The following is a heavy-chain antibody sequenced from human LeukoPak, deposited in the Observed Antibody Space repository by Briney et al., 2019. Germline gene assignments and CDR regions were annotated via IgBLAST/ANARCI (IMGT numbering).Heavy chain of an antibody. CDR3: ARDSSSSWNRPEPPIFDP. CDR2: INPSGGST. CDR1: GYTFTSYY. J-gene: IGHJ5*02. D-gene: IGHD6-13*01. Sequence: ASVKVSCKASGYTFTSYYMHWVRQAPGQGLEWMGIINPSGGSTSYAQKFQGRVTMTRDTSTSTVYMELSSLRSEDTAVYYCARDSSSSWNRPEPPIFDPWGQGTLVTVSS. V-gene: IGHV1-46*01.